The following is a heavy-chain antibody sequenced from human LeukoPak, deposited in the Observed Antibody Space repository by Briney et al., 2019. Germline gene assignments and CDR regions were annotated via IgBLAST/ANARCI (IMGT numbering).Heavy chain of an antibody. V-gene: IGHV4-38-2*02. Sequence: SETLSLTCTVSGYSISSGYYWGWIRQPPGKGLEWIGSIYHSGSTYYNPSLKSRVTISVDTSKNQFSLKLSSVTAADTAVYYCARVGYGDPSYMDVWGKGTTVTVSS. CDR2: IYHSGST. J-gene: IGHJ6*03. CDR1: GYSISSGYY. D-gene: IGHD4-17*01. CDR3: ARVGYGDPSYMDV.